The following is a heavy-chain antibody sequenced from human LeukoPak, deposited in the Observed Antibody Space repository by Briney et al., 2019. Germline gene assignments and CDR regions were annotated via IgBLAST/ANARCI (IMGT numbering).Heavy chain of an antibody. CDR3: AGFFYDNSGDAFDI. J-gene: IGHJ3*02. CDR1: GGSFTFTSHA. V-gene: IGHV1-69*13. D-gene: IGHD3-22*01. Sequence: GASVKVSCKASGGSFTFTSHAISWVRQAPGQGLEWVGGLIPIYGSANYAQKFQGRVTITSDESTRTVYMELSSLRPEDSAVYYCAGFFYDNSGDAFDIWGQGTVVTVSS. CDR2: LIPIYGSA.